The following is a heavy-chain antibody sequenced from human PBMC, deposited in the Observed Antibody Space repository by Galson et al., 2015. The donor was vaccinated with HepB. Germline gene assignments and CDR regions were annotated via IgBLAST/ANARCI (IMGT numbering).Heavy chain of an antibody. CDR3: ARGSGTGDLDY. CDR1: GYAFTDYH. CDR2: INPKSGGT. Sequence: SVKVSCKASGYAFTDYHIHWVRQAPGQGLEWMGRINPKSGGTNYEQTFQGRVTMTRDTSISTVFMELSSLTSDDAAMYYCARGSGTGDLDYWGQGTLVTVSS. V-gene: IGHV1-2*06. D-gene: IGHD7-27*01. J-gene: IGHJ4*02.